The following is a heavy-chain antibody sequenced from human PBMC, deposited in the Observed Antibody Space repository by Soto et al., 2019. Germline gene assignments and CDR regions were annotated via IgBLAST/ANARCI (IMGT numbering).Heavy chain of an antibody. CDR1: GFTVRSNY. J-gene: IGHJ4*02. D-gene: IGHD5-12*01. CDR3: AGLRPPLY. V-gene: IGHV3-66*01. Sequence: EVQLVESGGGLVQPGGSLRLSCAVSGFTVRSNYMSWVRQAPGKGLEWVSIIYSGGSTYYADSVKGRFTISRDNSKNTLYLQMNSLRAEDTAVYYCAGLRPPLYWGQGTLVTVSS. CDR2: IYSGGST.